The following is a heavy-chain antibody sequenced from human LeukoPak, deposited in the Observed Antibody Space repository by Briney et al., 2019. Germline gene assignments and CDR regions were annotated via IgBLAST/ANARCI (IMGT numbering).Heavy chain of an antibody. J-gene: IGHJ4*02. CDR3: ARRPGYCSSTSCRDY. V-gene: IGHV4-34*01. D-gene: IGHD2-2*01. Sequence: SETLSLTCAVYGGSFSGYYWSWIRQPPGKGLEWIGEINHRGSTNYNPSLKSRVTISVDTSKNQFSLKLSSVTAADTAVYYCARRPGYCSSTSCRDYWGQGTLVTVSS. CDR1: GGSFSGYY. CDR2: INHRGST.